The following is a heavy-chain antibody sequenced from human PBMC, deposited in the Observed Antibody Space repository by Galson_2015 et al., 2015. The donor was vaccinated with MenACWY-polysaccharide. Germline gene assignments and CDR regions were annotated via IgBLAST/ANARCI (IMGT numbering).Heavy chain of an antibody. D-gene: IGHD6-13*01. CDR2: TYYRSKWYN. J-gene: IGHJ4*02. V-gene: IGHV6-1*01. CDR3: ARDPASTSWCYFDY. Sequence: CAISGDSVSSNSAAWNWIRQPPSRGLEWLGRTYYRSKWYNDYAVSVKSRITINPDTSKNHFPLQLNSVTPDDTAIYYCARDPASTSWCYFDYWGQGTLVTVSS. CDR1: GDSVSSNSAA.